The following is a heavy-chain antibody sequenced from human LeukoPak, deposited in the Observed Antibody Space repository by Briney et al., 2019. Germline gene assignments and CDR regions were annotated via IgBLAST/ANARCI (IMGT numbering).Heavy chain of an antibody. D-gene: IGHD2-15*01. V-gene: IGHV4-39*01. CDR2: IYYSGST. Sequence: SETLSLTCTVSGGSISSSSYYWGWIRQPPGKWLEWIGNIYYSGSTYYNPSLKSRVTISVDTSKNQFSLKLSSVTAADTAVYYCAGQYCSGGSCYDNWFDPWGQGTLVTVSS. CDR1: GGSISSSSYY. CDR3: AGQYCSGGSCYDNWFDP. J-gene: IGHJ5*02.